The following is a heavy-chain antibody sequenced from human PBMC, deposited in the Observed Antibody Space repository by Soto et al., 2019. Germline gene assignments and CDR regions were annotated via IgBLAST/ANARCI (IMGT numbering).Heavy chain of an antibody. V-gene: IGHV1-18*01. J-gene: IGHJ5*02. Sequence: QVQLVQSGVEVKGPGASVTVSCKASGYTFSSYGIAWVRQAPGQGLEWLGWINCYSGYTHYVQTVQGRSSFTTDSSASTAYLELRSLISDDTAVYYCARYFLNDYGDPGWFDPWGQGTLVTVSS. CDR3: ARYFLNDYGDPGWFDP. CDR2: INCYSGYT. D-gene: IGHD4-17*01. CDR1: GYTFSSYG.